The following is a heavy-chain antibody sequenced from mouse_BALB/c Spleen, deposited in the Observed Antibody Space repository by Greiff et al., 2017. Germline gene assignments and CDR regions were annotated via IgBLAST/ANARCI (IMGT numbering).Heavy chain of an antibody. V-gene: IGHV1S135*01. CDR1: GYAFTSYN. D-gene: IGHD2-3*01. CDR2: IDPYNGGT. J-gene: IGHJ4*01. Sequence: EVQLQQSGPELVKPGASVKVSCKASGYAFTSYNMYWVKQSHGKSLEWIGYIDPYNGGTSYNQKFKGKATLTVDKSSSTAYMHLNSLTSEDSAVYYCERRMDLIYDGYYEDHNAMDYWGQGTSVTVSS. CDR3: ERRMDLIYDGYYEDHNAMDY.